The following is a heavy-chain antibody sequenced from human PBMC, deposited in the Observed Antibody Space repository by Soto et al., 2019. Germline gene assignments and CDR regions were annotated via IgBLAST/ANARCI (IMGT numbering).Heavy chain of an antibody. CDR3: ARGGPHICGGSWNYFFDY. V-gene: IGHV1-18*01. Sequence: QVQLVQSGAEVKEPGASVKISCKTSGYTFANYGVTWVRQAPGQGLEWVGCNTDYAQKFQGTVTMTRDTSTSTAYLELRRRKSDDTAVYYCARGGPHICGGSWNYFFDYWGQGTLVTVSS. D-gene: IGHD1-7*01. CDR2: NT. CDR1: GYTFANYG. J-gene: IGHJ4*02.